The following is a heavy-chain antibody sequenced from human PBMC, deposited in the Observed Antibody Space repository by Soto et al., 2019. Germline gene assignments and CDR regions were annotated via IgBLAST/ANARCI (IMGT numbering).Heavy chain of an antibody. CDR2: IYSSGSP. Sequence: SETLSLTCSVSGGSISNYYWSWIRQPAGKGLEWIGRIYSSGSPNYNPPLKSRVTMSVDTSKNQFSLNLRSVTAADTAVYYCARYYNNCFDPWGQGTLVTVS. D-gene: IGHD4-4*01. J-gene: IGHJ5*02. CDR1: GGSISNYY. V-gene: IGHV4-4*07. CDR3: ARYYNNCFDP.